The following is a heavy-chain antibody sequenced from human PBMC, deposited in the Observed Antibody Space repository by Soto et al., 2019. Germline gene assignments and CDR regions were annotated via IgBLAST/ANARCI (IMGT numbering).Heavy chain of an antibody. Sequence: ASVKVSCKASGYSFTRYGIGWARQAPGQGLEWMGWINAYNGNTNYAQNLQGRLTLTTDTSTTTAYMELRSLRSNDTAVYYCAKDRVKGPYYYYGMDVWGQGTTVTAP. CDR3: AKDRVKGPYYYYGMDV. CDR2: INAYNGNT. V-gene: IGHV1-18*01. CDR1: GYSFTRYG. J-gene: IGHJ6*02. D-gene: IGHD3-10*01.